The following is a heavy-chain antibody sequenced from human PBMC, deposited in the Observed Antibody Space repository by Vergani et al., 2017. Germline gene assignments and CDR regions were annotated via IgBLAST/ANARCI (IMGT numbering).Heavy chain of an antibody. D-gene: IGHD2-2*01. CDR2: IYTSGST. V-gene: IGHV4-61*02. CDR1: GGSISSGSYY. J-gene: IGHJ4*02. Sequence: QVQLQESGPGLVKPSQTLSLTCTVSGGSISSGSYYWSWIRQPAGKGLEWIGRIYTSGSTNYNPSLKSRVTISVDTSKNQFSLKLSSVTAADTAVYYCASQPEYCSSTSCYEYYFDYWGQGTLVTVSS. CDR3: ASQPEYCSSTSCYEYYFDY.